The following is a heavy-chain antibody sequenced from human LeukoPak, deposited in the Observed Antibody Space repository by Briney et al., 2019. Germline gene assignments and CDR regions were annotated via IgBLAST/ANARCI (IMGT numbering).Heavy chain of an antibody. CDR2: IYYSGST. V-gene: IGHV4-30-4*01. D-gene: IGHD2-21*01. Sequence: PSETLSLTCTVSGGSISSGDYYWSWIRQPPGKGLEWIGYIYYSGSTYYNPSLKSRVTISVDTSKNQFSLKLSSVTAADTAVYYCAGIIVGGNWFDPWGQGTLVTVSS. CDR1: GGSISSGDYY. CDR3: AGIIVGGNWFDP. J-gene: IGHJ5*02.